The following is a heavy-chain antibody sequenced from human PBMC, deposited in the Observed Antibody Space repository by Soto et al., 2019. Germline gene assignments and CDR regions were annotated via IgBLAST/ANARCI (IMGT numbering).Heavy chain of an antibody. J-gene: IGHJ5*02. D-gene: IGHD2-8*01. CDR3: ARDVLGVHNWFDP. V-gene: IGHV1-2*04. CDR2: INPNSGGT. Sequence: ASVKVSCKASGYTFTGYYMHWVRQAPGQGLEWMGWINPNSGGTNYVQKFQGWVTMTRDTSISTAYMELSRLRSDDTAVYYCARDVLGVHNWFDPWGQGTLVTVSS. CDR1: GYTFTGYY.